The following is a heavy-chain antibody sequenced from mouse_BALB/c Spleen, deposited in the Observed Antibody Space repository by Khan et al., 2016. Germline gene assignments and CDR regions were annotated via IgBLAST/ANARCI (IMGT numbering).Heavy chain of an antibody. CDR1: GYSITSDYA. D-gene: IGHD2-2*01. V-gene: IGHV3-2*02. CDR2: ISYRGST. CDR3: ASDPYGYDVAWFAY. J-gene: IGHJ3*01. Sequence: EVQLQESGPGLVKPSQSLSLTCTVTGYSITSDYAWNCIRQFPGNKLEWMGYISYRGSTNYNPSLKSRISITRDTSKNQFFLQLNSVTTEDTATYFCASDPYGYDVAWFAYWGQWTLVSVSA.